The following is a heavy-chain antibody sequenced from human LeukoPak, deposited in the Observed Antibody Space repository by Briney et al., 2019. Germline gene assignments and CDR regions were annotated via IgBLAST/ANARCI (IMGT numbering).Heavy chain of an antibody. CDR2: VYYSGRT. Sequence: SETLSLTCTVSGGSISSGSYYWGWIRQPPGKELQWIASVYYSGRTNYSPSLKSRVTISVDTSEKQFSLQLNSVTAADTAVYYCARQGSAYYFDFWGQGLLVTVSS. CDR3: ARQGSAYYFDF. D-gene: IGHD2-15*01. V-gene: IGHV4-39*01. CDR1: GGSISSGSYY. J-gene: IGHJ4*02.